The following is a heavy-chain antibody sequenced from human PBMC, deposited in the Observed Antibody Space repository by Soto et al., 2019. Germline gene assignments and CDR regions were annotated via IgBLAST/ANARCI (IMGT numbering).Heavy chain of an antibody. Sequence: VQLVQSGAEVKKPGASVKVSCKASGYTFTTYGMSWVRQAPGQGLDWMGWISTYNGNTKYAERLQGRVTMTTDTTTSTAYMELRSLRPDDTVVYYCARGPTDYYDNSGDYFLDYWGQGTIVTVSS. CDR1: GYTFTTYG. J-gene: IGHJ4*02. V-gene: IGHV1-18*01. D-gene: IGHD3-22*01. CDR2: ISTYNGNT. CDR3: ARGPTDYYDNSGDYFLDY.